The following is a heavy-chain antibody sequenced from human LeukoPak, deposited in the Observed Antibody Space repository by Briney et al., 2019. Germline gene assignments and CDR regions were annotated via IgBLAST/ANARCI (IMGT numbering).Heavy chain of an antibody. CDR3: ARDRRDLPYYYDSRGPNWFDP. CDR1: GGSISSYS. D-gene: IGHD3-22*01. J-gene: IGHJ5*02. CDR2: IYSDGST. V-gene: IGHV4-59*01. Sequence: PSETLSLTCTVSGGSISSYSWTWIRQPPGKGLDWIGEIYSDGSTKYNPSLKGRVTISVDTSKKQFSLKVTSVTAADTAVYYCARDRRDLPYYYDSRGPNWFDPWGQGTLVTVSS.